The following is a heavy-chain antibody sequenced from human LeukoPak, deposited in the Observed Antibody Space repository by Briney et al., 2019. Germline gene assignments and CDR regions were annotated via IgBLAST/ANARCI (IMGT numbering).Heavy chain of an antibody. CDR1: GFTFSRFW. D-gene: IGHD4-17*01. V-gene: IGHV3-23*01. CDR2: FRGSGAAT. CDR3: AKGQRFYGEYYFDY. J-gene: IGHJ4*02. Sequence: GGSLRLSCAASGFTFSRFWMSWVRQAPGKGLEWVSGFRGSGAATFYADSVKGRFTISRDNSKNTLYLQMNSLRAEDTAVYYCAKGQRFYGEYYFDYWGQGTLVTVSS.